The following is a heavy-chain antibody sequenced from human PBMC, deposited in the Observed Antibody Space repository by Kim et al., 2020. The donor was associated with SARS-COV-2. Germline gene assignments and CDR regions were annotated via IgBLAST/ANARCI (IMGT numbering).Heavy chain of an antibody. V-gene: IGHV4-34*01. CDR1: GGSFSGYY. Sequence: SETLSLTCAVYGGSFSGYYWSWIRQPPGKGLEWIGEINHSGSTNYNPSLKSRVTISVDTSKNQFSLTLSSVTAADTAVYYCARGRGLVRSYAYYYYGMDVWGQGATVTVSS. J-gene: IGHJ6*01. CDR2: INHSGST. CDR3: ARGRGLVRSYAYYYYGMDV.